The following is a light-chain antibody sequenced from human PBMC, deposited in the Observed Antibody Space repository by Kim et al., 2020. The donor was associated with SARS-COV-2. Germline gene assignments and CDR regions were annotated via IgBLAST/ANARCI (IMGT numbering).Light chain of an antibody. CDR1: GSTIGSNP. Sequence: GPRVTISCSGSGSTIGSNPVNWYRQLPGTAPKLLIYSNNQRPSGVPDRFSGSQSGTSASLAISGLQSEDETDYYCAAWDDSLNGVVFGGGTQLTVL. J-gene: IGLJ2*01. V-gene: IGLV1-44*01. CDR2: SNN. CDR3: AAWDDSLNGVV.